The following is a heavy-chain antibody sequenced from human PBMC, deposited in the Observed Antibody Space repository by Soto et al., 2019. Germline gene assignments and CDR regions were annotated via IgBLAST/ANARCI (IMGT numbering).Heavy chain of an antibody. CDR1: GGSISSGDYY. Sequence: SETLSLTCTVSGGSISSGDYYWSWIRQPPGKGLEWIGYILYSGSTYHNPSLKSRVTISVDTSKNQFSLKLSSVTAADTAVYVGARRHGLDIDAYYWGQGILVTVSS. CDR3: ARRHGLDIDAYY. J-gene: IGHJ4*02. D-gene: IGHD3-10*01. V-gene: IGHV4-30-4*01. CDR2: ILYSGST.